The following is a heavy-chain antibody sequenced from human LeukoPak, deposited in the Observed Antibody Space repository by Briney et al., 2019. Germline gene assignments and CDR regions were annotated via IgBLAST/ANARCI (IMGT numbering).Heavy chain of an antibody. CDR1: GGSISSSSYY. J-gene: IGHJ4*02. D-gene: IGHD3-16*02. Sequence: SETLSLTCTVSGGSISSSSYYWGWIRQPPGKGLEWIGNIYYSGTTYYNPSLKSRVTISVDTSKNQISLRLSSVTAADTAVYYCARELDYDYVWGSYRYTDYFDYWGQGTLVTVSS. CDR2: IYYSGTT. V-gene: IGHV4-39*07. CDR3: ARELDYDYVWGSYRYTDYFDY.